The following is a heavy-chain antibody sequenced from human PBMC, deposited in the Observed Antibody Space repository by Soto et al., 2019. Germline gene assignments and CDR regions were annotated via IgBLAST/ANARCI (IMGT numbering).Heavy chain of an antibody. D-gene: IGHD6-6*01. CDR3: ARGGQLVGLFDY. CDR1: GFTFSSYS. CDR2: ISSSSSYI. J-gene: IGHJ4*02. Sequence: PGGSLRLSCAASGFTFSSYSMNWVRQAPGKGLEWVSSISSSSSYIYYADSVKGRFTISRDNAKNSLYLQMNSLRAEDTAVYYCARGGQLVGLFDYWGQGTLVTVSS. V-gene: IGHV3-21*01.